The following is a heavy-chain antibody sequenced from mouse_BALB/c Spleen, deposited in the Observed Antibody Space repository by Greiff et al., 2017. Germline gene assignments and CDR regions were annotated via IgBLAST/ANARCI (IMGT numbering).Heavy chain of an antibody. CDR2: ISDGGSYT. CDR3: ARGNSVLRLHAMDY. D-gene: IGHD1-2*01. J-gene: IGHJ4*01. V-gene: IGHV5-4*02. CDR1: GFTFSDYY. Sequence: EVQGVESGGGLVKPGGSLKLSCAASGFTFSDYYMYWVRQTPEKRLEWVATISDGGSYTYYPDSVKGRFTISRDNAKNNLYLQMSSLKSEDTAMYYCARGNSVLRLHAMDYWGQGTSVTVSS.